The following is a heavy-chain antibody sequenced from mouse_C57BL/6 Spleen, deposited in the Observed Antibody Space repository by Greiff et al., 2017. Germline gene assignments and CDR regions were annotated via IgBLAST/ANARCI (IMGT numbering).Heavy chain of an antibody. J-gene: IGHJ2*01. D-gene: IGHD1-1*01. CDR1: GYSFTGYY. V-gene: IGHV1-42*01. CDR3: ARGGFITTVVAPYFDY. Sequence: EVKLQESGPELVKPGASVKISCKASGYSFTGYYMNWVKQSPEKSLEWIGEINPSTGGTTYNQKFKAKATLTVDKSSSTAYMQLKSLTSEDSAVYYCARGGFITTVVAPYFDYWGQGTTLTVSS. CDR2: INPSTGGT.